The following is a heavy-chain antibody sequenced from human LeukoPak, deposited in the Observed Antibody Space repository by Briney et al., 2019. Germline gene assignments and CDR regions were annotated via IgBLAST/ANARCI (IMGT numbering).Heavy chain of an antibody. CDR1: GFTFSSYA. CDR2: ISGSGGST. CDR3: AKEGGTTGTTLAFFDL. D-gene: IGHD1-7*01. V-gene: IGHV3-23*01. J-gene: IGHJ2*01. Sequence: GGSLRLSCAASGFTFSSYAMSWVRQAPGKGLEWVSAISGSGGSTYYADSVKGRFTLSRDNSKNALYLQINTLRAEDTAIYYCAKEGGTTGTTLAFFDLWGRGTLVTVSS.